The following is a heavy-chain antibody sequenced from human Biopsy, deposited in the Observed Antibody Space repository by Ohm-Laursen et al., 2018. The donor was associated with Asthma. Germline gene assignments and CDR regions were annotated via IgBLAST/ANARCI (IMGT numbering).Heavy chain of an antibody. CDR3: ARGPELDV. CDR1: GGSISNSNYY. V-gene: IGHV4-39*07. J-gene: IGHJ6*02. CDR2: TNERGVT. Sequence: GTLSLTCTVSGGSISNSNYYWGWIRQSPGKGLEWIGETNERGVTNNNPSLKSRVIISIDTYWNRVSLKLTSVTAADTAVYYCARGPELDVWGQGTTVTVSS.